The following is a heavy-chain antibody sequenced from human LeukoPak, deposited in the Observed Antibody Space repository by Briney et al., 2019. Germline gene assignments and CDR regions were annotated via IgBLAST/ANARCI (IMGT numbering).Heavy chain of an antibody. J-gene: IGHJ5*02. D-gene: IGHD6-19*01. Sequence: ASVTVSCKASGYTFTSYYMHRVRQAPGQGLEWMGIINPSGGSTSYAQKFQGRVTMTRDTSTSTVYMELSSPRSEDTAVYYCARESPMSSGWNNWFDPWGQGTLVTVSS. CDR3: ARESPMSSGWNNWFDP. CDR1: GYTFTSYY. CDR2: INPSGGST. V-gene: IGHV1-46*01.